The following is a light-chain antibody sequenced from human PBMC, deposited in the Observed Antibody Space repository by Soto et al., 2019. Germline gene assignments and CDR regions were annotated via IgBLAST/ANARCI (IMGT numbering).Light chain of an antibody. CDR2: ATS. CDR3: NQSGNS. V-gene: IGKV3-20*01. J-gene: IGKJ1*01. Sequence: DIVLTQSPGTLSLSPGERATLSCRASRSVSSRYLAWYQQKPGQAPRLLIYATSSRATGIPDRFSGSGSGTEFTLTISRLETEDFAVYYCNQSGNSFGQGTKVDIK. CDR1: RSVSSRY.